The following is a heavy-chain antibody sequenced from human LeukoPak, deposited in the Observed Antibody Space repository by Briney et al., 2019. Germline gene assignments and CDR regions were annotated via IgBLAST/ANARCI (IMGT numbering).Heavy chain of an antibody. Sequence: SETLSLTCTVSGGSISSYYWSWIRQPPGKGLEWIGYIYYSGSTNYNPSLKSRVTISVDTSKNQFSLKLSSVTAADTAVYYCARVRRWLPFGYWGQGTLVTVSS. V-gene: IGHV4-59*08. CDR2: IYYSGST. J-gene: IGHJ4*02. CDR3: ARVRRWLPFGY. CDR1: GGSISSYY. D-gene: IGHD5-24*01.